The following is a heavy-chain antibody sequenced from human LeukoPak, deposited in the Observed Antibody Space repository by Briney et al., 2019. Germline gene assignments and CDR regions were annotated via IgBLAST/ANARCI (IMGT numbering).Heavy chain of an antibody. CDR2: VYCSGTT. CDR3: ARGTLYRGWSYYLDF. J-gene: IGHJ4*02. V-gene: IGHV4-39*07. D-gene: IGHD6-19*01. CDR1: GDSISLSFYC. Sequence: SETLSLTCSVSGDSISLSFYCWGWIRQPPGKALEWVGSVYCSGTTSYNPSLKSRVTISVDMSKNHFSLRLRSVTAADTAMYYCARGTLYRGWSYYLDFWGQGSQVTVSS.